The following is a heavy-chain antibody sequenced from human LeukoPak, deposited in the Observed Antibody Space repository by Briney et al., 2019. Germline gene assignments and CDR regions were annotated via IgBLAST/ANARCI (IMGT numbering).Heavy chain of an antibody. CDR3: AKDGSGSFWQLYFDY. D-gene: IGHD3-10*01. Sequence: PGRSLRLSCAASRFTFSSYAMSWVRQAPGKGLEWVSVISATDGSAYYADSVKGRFTISRDNSKHALYLQMNSLRAEDTAVYFCAKDGSGSFWQLYFDYWGQGTLVTVSS. CDR1: RFTFSSYA. V-gene: IGHV3-23*01. J-gene: IGHJ4*02. CDR2: ISATDGSA.